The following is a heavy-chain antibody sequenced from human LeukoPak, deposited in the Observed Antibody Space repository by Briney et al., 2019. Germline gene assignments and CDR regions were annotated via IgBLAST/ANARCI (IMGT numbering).Heavy chain of an antibody. CDR3: AKDVRRVSGLIDY. Sequence: GGSLRLSCAASGFTFSSYAMSWVRQAPGKGLEWVSAISGSGGSTYYADSVKGRFTISRDNSKNALYLQMNSLRAEDTAVYYCAKDVRRVSGLIDYWGQGTLVTVSS. CDR1: GFTFSSYA. J-gene: IGHJ4*02. D-gene: IGHD3-10*01. CDR2: ISGSGGST. V-gene: IGHV3-23*01.